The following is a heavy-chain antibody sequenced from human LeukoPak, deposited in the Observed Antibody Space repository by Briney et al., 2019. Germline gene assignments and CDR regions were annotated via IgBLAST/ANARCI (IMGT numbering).Heavy chain of an antibody. D-gene: IGHD2-21*02. Sequence: ASVKVSCKASGYTFTGYYVHWVRQAPGQGLEWMGRINPNSGDTNYAQKFQGRGTMTRDTSISTAYMELSRLRSDDTAVYYCARDYCGGDCFPDYWGQGTLVTVSS. V-gene: IGHV1-2*06. CDR2: INPNSGDT. CDR1: GYTFTGYY. J-gene: IGHJ4*02. CDR3: ARDYCGGDCFPDY.